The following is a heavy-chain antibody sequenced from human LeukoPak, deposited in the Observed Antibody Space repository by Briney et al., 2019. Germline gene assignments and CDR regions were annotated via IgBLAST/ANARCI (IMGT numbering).Heavy chain of an antibody. Sequence: SETLSLTCTVSGGSISGYYWSWIRQPPGKGLEYIGYIYYSGSTNYNPSLKSRVTISVDTSKNQFSLKLSSVTAADTAVYYCACSSGSYGFDYWGQGTLVTVSS. CDR3: ACSSGSYGFDY. V-gene: IGHV4-59*08. CDR2: IYYSGST. D-gene: IGHD1-26*01. CDR1: GGSISGYY. J-gene: IGHJ4*02.